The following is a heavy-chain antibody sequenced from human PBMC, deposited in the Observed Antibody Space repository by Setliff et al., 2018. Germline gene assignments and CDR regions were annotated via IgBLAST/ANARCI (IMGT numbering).Heavy chain of an antibody. J-gene: IGHJ6*03. CDR1: GGTFSNSA. Sequence: RASVKVSCKAFGGTFSNSAINWVRQAPGQGLEWMGGIIPIRGAADYAQKFQGKVIITADGSTSTAYMELTSLRSDDAAVYYCARGPSGWSSATSRYYFYMDVWGKGTTGTV. CDR2: IIPIRGAA. D-gene: IGHD6-19*01. CDR3: ARGPSGWSSATSRYYFYMDV. V-gene: IGHV1-69*13.